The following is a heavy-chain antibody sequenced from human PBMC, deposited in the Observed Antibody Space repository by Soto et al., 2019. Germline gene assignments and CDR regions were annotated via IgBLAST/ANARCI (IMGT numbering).Heavy chain of an antibody. CDR3: ARLAVTSSTHFDY. CDR2: INPNSGGT. V-gene: IGHV1-2*04. D-gene: IGHD2-21*02. Sequence: ASVKVSCKASGYTFTGYYMHWVRQAPGQGLEWMGWINPNSGGTNYAQKFQGWVTMTRDKSISTAYVQWSSLKASDTAIYYCARLAVTSSTHFDYWGQGTPVTVSS. CDR1: GYTFTGYY. J-gene: IGHJ4*02.